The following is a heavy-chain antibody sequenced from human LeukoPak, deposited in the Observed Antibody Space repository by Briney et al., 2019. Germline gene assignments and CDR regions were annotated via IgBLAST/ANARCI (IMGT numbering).Heavy chain of an antibody. CDR2: INPSGGST. CDR3: ATVDIAAAGTKGRFDY. Sequence: ASVKVSCKASGYTFTSYYMHWVRQAPGQGLEWMGIINPSGGSTSYAQKFQGRVTMTRDTSTSTVYMELSSLRSEDTAVYYCATVDIAAAGTKGRFDYWGQGTLVTVSS. V-gene: IGHV1-46*01. CDR1: GYTFTSYY. D-gene: IGHD6-13*01. J-gene: IGHJ4*02.